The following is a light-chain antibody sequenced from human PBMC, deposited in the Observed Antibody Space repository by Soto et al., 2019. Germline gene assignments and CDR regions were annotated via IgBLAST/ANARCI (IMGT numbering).Light chain of an antibody. Sequence: NLMLTQPHSVSESPGKTVTMSCTRSSDSIANNYVQWYQQRPGSSPTTVIYEDNQRPSGVPDRFSGSIDSSSHSASLTISGLKTEDEADYYCQSYDNNNHWVFGGGTKLTVL. V-gene: IGLV6-57*01. CDR3: QSYDNNNHWV. J-gene: IGLJ3*02. CDR1: SDSIANNY. CDR2: EDN.